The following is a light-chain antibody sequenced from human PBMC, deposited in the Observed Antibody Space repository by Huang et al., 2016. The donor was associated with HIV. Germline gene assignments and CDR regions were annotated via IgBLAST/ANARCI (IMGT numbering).Light chain of an antibody. CDR3: QQYDYLPLT. V-gene: IGKV1-33*01. J-gene: IGKJ3*01. CDR1: QDISNY. CDR2: DAS. Sequence: DIQMTQSPASLSASVGDSFTITCQASQDISNYLKWYQQKPGKAPKLLIYDASNLETGVPSRFSGSGSGTDFTFTISSLQPEDIATYYCQQYDYLPLTFGPGTTVDVK.